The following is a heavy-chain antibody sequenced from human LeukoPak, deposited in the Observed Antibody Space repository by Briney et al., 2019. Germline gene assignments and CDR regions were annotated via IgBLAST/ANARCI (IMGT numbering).Heavy chain of an antibody. CDR3: ARDYGGNSYYYGMDV. V-gene: IGHV5-51*01. CDR2: IYPGDSDT. CDR1: GYSFTGYW. J-gene: IGHJ6*02. D-gene: IGHD4-23*01. Sequence: GESLKISCKGSGYSFTGYWIGWVRQMPGKGLEWMGIIYPGDSDTRYSPSFQGQVTISADKSISTAYLQWSSLKASDTAMYYCARDYGGNSYYYGMDVWGQGTTVTVSS.